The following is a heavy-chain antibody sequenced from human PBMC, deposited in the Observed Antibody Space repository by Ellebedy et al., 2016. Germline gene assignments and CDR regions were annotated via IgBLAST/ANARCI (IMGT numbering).Heavy chain of an antibody. CDR3: ARESLGIVVVPAARSYNWFDP. CDR1: GYTFTSYG. V-gene: IGHV1-69*06. J-gene: IGHJ5*02. CDR2: IIPIFGTA. D-gene: IGHD2-2*03. Sequence: SVKVSCXASGYTFTSYGISWVRQAPGQGLEWMGGIIPIFGTANYAQKFQGRVTITADKSTSTAYMELSSLRSEDTAVYYCARESLGIVVVPAARSYNWFDPWGQGTLVTVSS.